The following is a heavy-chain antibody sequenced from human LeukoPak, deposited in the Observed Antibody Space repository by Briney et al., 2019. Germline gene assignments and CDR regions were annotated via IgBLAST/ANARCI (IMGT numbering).Heavy chain of an antibody. CDR3: ARPQDGYNPNFFDY. J-gene: IGHJ4*02. D-gene: IGHD5-24*01. CDR2: IIPIFGTA. CDR1: GGTFSSYA. Sequence: SVKVSCKASGGTFSSYAISWVRQAPGQGLEWMGGIIPIFGTANYAQKFQGRVTITADESTSTAYMELSSLRSEDTAVYYCARPQDGYNPNFFDYWGQGTLVTVSS. V-gene: IGHV1-69*13.